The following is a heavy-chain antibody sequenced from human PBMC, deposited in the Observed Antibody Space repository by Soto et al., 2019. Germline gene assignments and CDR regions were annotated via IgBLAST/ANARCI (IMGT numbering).Heavy chain of an antibody. J-gene: IGHJ4*02. Sequence: QVQLVQSGAEVKKPGASVKVSCKASGYTFTGYYMHWVRQAPGQGLEWMGWINPNSGGTNYAQKCQGRVTMTRDTSISTAYMELSRLRSDDTAVYYCARGGPLYCSGGSCYPDYWGQGTLVTVSS. CDR3: ARGGPLYCSGGSCYPDY. CDR2: INPNSGGT. D-gene: IGHD2-15*01. CDR1: GYTFTGYY. V-gene: IGHV1-2*02.